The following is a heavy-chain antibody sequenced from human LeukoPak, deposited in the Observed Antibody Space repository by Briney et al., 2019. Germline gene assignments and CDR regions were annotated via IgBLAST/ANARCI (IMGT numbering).Heavy chain of an antibody. J-gene: IGHJ5*02. V-gene: IGHV4-59*08. D-gene: IGHD4-23*01. CDR3: ARHPHLGGVSSFWVDP. Sequence: SETLSLTCTVSGGSISSHYWTWIPQPPGKGREWIGYIFYSGTTNYNPSLKSRVTMSVDTSKTQFSLRLTSVTATDTAVYYCARHPHLGGVSSFWVDPWGQGTLVTVSS. CDR2: IFYSGTT. CDR1: GGSISSHY.